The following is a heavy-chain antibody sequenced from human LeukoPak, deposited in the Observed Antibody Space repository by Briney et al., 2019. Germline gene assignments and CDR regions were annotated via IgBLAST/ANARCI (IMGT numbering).Heavy chain of an antibody. V-gene: IGHV4-34*01. CDR3: ARVLPVVAATYYYYYYMDV. J-gene: IGHJ6*03. Sequence: SETLSLTCAVYGGSFSGYYWSWIRQPPGKGLEWIGEINHSGSTNYNPSLKSRVTISVDTSKNQFSLKLSSVTAADTAVYYCARVLPVVAATYYYYYYMDVWGKGTTVTVSS. CDR2: INHSGST. D-gene: IGHD2-15*01. CDR1: GGSFSGYY.